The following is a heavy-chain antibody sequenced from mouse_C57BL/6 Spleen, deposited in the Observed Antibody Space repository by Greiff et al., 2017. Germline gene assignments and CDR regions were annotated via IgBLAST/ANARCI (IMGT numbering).Heavy chain of an antibody. CDR1: GYSITSGYD. V-gene: IGHV3-1*01. Sequence: EVQLQQSGPGMVKPSQSLSLTCTVTGYSITSGYDWHWLRHFPGNKLEWMGYISYSGSTNYNPSLKSRISITHDTSKNHFFLKLNSVTTEDTATYYCARYDYDYFDYWGQGTTLTVSS. CDR2: ISYSGST. D-gene: IGHD2-4*01. CDR3: ARYDYDYFDY. J-gene: IGHJ2*01.